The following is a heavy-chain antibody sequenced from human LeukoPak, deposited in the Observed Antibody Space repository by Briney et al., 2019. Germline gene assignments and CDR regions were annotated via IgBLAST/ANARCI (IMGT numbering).Heavy chain of an antibody. V-gene: IGHV1-69*04. D-gene: IGHD4-23*01. CDR3: ARDAPHYGGNSGFDY. Sequence: EASLKLSCKASGGTFSSYSISWVRQAPGQGLEWMGRIIPILGIANYAQKFKGRVTITADKSTSTAYMELSSLRSEDTAVYYCARDAPHYGGNSGFDYWGQGTLVTVSS. CDR2: IIPILGIA. CDR1: GGTFSSYS. J-gene: IGHJ4*02.